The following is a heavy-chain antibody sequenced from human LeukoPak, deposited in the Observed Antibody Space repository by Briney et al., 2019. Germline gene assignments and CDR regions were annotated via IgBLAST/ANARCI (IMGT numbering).Heavy chain of an antibody. V-gene: IGHV3-11*01. CDR1: GFTFSDYY. J-gene: IGHJ4*02. D-gene: IGHD4-23*01. CDR2: ISSSGSTI. Sequence: GGSLRLSCAASGFTFSDYYMSWIRQAPGKGLEWVSYISSSGSTIYYADSVKGRFTISRDNAKNSLYLQMNSLRAEDTAVYYSAKDPTVVTRSFDYWGQGTLVTVSS. CDR3: AKDPTVVTRSFDY.